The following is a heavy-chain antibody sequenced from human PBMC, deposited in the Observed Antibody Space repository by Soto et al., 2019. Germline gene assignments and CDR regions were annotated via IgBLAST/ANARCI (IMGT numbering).Heavy chain of an antibody. CDR3: ARKGANLTNTYCDYWDY. D-gene: IGHD2-8*02. V-gene: IGHV4-34*01. Sequence: QVQLQQWGAGLLKPSETLSLTCAVYGGSFSGYYWSWIRQPPGKGLEWIGEINHSGSTNYNPSLKSRVTISVDTSKNQFSLKLSSVTAADTAVYYCARKGANLTNTYCDYWDYWGQGTLVTVSS. CDR2: INHSGST. J-gene: IGHJ4*02. CDR1: GGSFSGYY.